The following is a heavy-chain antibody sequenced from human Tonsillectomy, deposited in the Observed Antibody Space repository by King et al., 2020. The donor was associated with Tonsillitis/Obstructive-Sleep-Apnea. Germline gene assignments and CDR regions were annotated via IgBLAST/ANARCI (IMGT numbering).Heavy chain of an antibody. Sequence: EVQLVQSGGGLVQPGGSLRLSCAASGFTFNTYDMHWVRQVTGKGLEWVSAIDVVGDTSYAASVKGRFTISRENGKNSLYLQMNSLRAGDTAVYYCAREAGRGSSAIREFDYWGQGTLVTVSS. CDR3: AREAGRGSSAIREFDY. CDR2: IDVVGDT. V-gene: IGHV3-13*01. D-gene: IGHD3-10*01. J-gene: IGHJ4*02. CDR1: GFTFNTYD.